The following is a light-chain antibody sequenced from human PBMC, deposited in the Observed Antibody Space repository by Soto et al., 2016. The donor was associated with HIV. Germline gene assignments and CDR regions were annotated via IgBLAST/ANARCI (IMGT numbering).Light chain of an antibody. Sequence: SPELTQDPAVSVALGQTVRITCQGDSLRSYYGSWYQQKPGQAPVLVIYGKNSRPSGIPDRFSGSTSGNTASLTITGAQAEDEADYYCDSRDSSGNHLIFGGGTKLTVL. J-gene: IGLJ2*01. CDR2: GKN. V-gene: IGLV3-19*01. CDR1: SLRSYY. CDR3: DSRDSSGNHLI.